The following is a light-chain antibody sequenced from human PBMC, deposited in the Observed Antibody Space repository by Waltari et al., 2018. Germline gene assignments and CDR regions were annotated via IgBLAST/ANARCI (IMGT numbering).Light chain of an antibody. CDR1: SRDAGGYNY. CDR2: DVI. CDR3: CSFSAISVVV. J-gene: IGLJ2*01. V-gene: IGLV2-14*03. Sequence: QSALTQPASCSGSPGRSISVSCPGTSRDAGGYNYVAWYQHYPGKAPKLIIYDVIKRPSGVSHRFSGSKYGNTASLTISGLQAEDEADYYCCSFSAISVVVFGGVTKLTVL.